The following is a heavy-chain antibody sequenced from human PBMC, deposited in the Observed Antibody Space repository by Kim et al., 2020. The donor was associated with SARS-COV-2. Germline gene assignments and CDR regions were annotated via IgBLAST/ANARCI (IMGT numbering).Heavy chain of an antibody. V-gene: IGHV3-23*01. CDR3: AKGAGSGMYYNVC. D-gene: IGHD3-10*01. CDR2: ISASGGST. CDR1: GFTFSSYA. J-gene: IGHJ4*02. Sequence: GGSLRLSCAASGFTFSSYAMSWVRQAPGKGLEWVSAISASGGSTFYADSVKGRFTISRDNSKNTLYLQMNSLRGEDTAVHYCAKGAGSGMYYNVCWGQGTLVTVSS.